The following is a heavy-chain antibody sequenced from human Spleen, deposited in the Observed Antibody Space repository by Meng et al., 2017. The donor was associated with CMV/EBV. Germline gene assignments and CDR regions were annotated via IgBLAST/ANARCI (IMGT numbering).Heavy chain of an antibody. J-gene: IGHJ4*02. Sequence: GGSLRLSCEASGFAFSSYGMNWVRQAPGKGLEWVALIRDDAKTKDYADSVKGRFSISRDNSKNTLYLQLHGLRPEDTAVYYCAKADEGHPLDCWGQGTVVTVSS. CDR1: GFAFSSYG. D-gene: IGHD5-24*01. V-gene: IGHV3-30*02. CDR3: AKADEGHPLDC. CDR2: IRDDAKTK.